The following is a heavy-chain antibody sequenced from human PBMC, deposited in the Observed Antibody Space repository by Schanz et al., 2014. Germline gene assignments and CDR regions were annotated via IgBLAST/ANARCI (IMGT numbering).Heavy chain of an antibody. Sequence: QGQLVQSGAEVKKPGASLKVSCKASGYSFSAHYLHWEREAPGQGLDWMGWIIPILGIANYAQKCQGRVSITADTSTSTAYMELSSLTSEDTAVHYCARGRGVYDYWGQGTLVTVSS. CDR1: GYSFSAHY. D-gene: IGHD2-8*01. V-gene: IGHV1-69*09. J-gene: IGHJ4*02. CDR3: ARGRGVYDY. CDR2: IIPILGIA.